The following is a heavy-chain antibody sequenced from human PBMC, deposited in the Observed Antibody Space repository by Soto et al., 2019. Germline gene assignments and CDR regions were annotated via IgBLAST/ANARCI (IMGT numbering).Heavy chain of an antibody. D-gene: IGHD2-15*01. CDR1: GYSFTSYW. Sequence: GESLKISCKGSGYSFTSYWISWVRQMPGKGLEWMGRINPSDSYTNYSPSFQGHVTISADKSISTAYLQWSSLKASDTAMYYCARGVVAALYYYGMDVWGQGTTVTVSS. V-gene: IGHV5-10-1*01. CDR2: INPSDSYT. CDR3: ARGVVAALYYYGMDV. J-gene: IGHJ6*02.